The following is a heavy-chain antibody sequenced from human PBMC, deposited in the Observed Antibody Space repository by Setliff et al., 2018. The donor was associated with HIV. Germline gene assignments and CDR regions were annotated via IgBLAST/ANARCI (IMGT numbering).Heavy chain of an antibody. J-gene: IGHJ6*03. CDR1: GFSFNTYG. Sequence: GESLKISCAASGFSFNTYGMEWVRQSPGKGLEWVAFIRFDGSKTYYAESVKGRFTISRDNSKNTLYLHMISLRAEDTAVYHCAKRYFQSSGSYYVDYQSYMDVWGKGTTVTVSS. D-gene: IGHD3-22*01. CDR2: IRFDGSKT. CDR3: AKRYFQSSGSYYVDYQSYMDV. V-gene: IGHV3-30*02.